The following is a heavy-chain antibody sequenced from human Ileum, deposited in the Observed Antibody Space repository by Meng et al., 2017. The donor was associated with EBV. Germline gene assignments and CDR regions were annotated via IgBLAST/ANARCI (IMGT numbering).Heavy chain of an antibody. CDR1: GFTFSNYA. V-gene: IGHV3-23*04. Sequence: EAQLVESGGGLVQPGGSLRLSCAASGFTFSNYAMSWVRQAPGKGLEWVSTFSGSGGNTYYADSVRGRFTTSRDDSKNALYLQMTSLRAEDTAVYYCAKRRVAVAGDFDYWGQGTLVTVSS. D-gene: IGHD6-19*01. CDR3: AKRRVAVAGDFDY. J-gene: IGHJ4*02. CDR2: FSGSGGNT.